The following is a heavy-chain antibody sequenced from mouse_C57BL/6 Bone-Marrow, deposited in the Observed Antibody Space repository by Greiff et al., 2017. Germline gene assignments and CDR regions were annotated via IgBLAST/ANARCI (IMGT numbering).Heavy chain of an antibody. CDR2: INPSSGYT. CDR3: EPLLRYHPWIAD. D-gene: IGHD1-1*01. CDR1: GYTFTSYW. V-gene: IGHV1-7*01. J-gene: IGHJ3*01. Sequence: VQLQQSGAELAKPGASVKLSCKASGYTFTSYWMHWVKQWPGQGLEWIGYINPSSGYTKYNQTFKDKATLTADKSSSTAYMQLSSLTYEDSAVYNCEPLLRYHPWIADWGQGTLVTVSA.